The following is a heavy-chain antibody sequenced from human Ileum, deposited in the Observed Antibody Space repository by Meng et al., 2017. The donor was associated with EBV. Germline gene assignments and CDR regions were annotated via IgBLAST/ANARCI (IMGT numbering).Heavy chain of an antibody. V-gene: IGHV4-61*08. CDR2: IYNSGST. J-gene: IGHJ4*02. CDR3: ARDGYSSGSD. CDR1: VCSVSSGGTY. D-gene: IGHD6-19*01. Sequence: QVRDWGLELVHASETLSLTFSVSVCSVSSGGTYWSWIRQPPGKGLEWIGYIYNSGSTNYNPSLKSRVTISVDTSKNQFSLKLSSVTAADTAVYYCARDGYSSGSDWGQGTLVTVSS.